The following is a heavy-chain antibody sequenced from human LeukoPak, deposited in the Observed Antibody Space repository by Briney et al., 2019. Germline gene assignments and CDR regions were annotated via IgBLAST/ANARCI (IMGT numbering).Heavy chain of an antibody. CDR3: ARLDTAMGTGFDY. CDR1: GYSFTSYW. CDR2: IYSGDSDT. D-gene: IGHD5-18*01. Sequence: GESLTISCKGSGYSFTSYWIGWVRQMPGKGLEWMGIIYSGDSDTRYSPSFQGQVTISADNSISTAYLQWSSLKASDTAMYYCARLDTAMGTGFDYWGQGTLVTVSS. J-gene: IGHJ4*02. V-gene: IGHV5-51*01.